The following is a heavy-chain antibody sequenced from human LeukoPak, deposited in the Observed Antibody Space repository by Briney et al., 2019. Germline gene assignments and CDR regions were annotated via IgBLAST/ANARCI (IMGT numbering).Heavy chain of an antibody. CDR1: GYSFTTYW. J-gene: IGHJ6*02. Sequence: GESLKISCKGSGYSFTTYWISWVRQMPGKGLEWMGRIDPSDSYTNYSPSFQGHVTISADKSISTAYLQWSSLKASDTAMYYCARFPPGYYGMDVWGQGTTVTVSS. V-gene: IGHV5-10-1*01. CDR3: ARFPPGYYGMDV. CDR2: IDPSDSYT.